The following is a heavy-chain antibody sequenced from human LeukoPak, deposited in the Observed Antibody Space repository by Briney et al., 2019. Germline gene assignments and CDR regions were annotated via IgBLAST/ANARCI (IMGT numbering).Heavy chain of an antibody. CDR2: IYYSGST. CDR3: ARRGKLRGPPAGDAFDI. Sequence: PSETLSLTCAVSGGSISNYYRTWIRQPPGKGLEWIGYIYYSGSTNYNPSLKSRVTISVDTSKNQFSLKLSSMTAADTAVYYCARRGKLRGPPAGDAFDIWGLGTMVTVSS. V-gene: IGHV4-59*08. J-gene: IGHJ3*02. CDR1: GGSISNYY. D-gene: IGHD2-15*01.